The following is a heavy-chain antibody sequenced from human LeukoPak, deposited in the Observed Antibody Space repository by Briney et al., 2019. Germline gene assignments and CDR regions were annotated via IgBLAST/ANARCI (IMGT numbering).Heavy chain of an antibody. D-gene: IGHD6-19*01. V-gene: IGHV4-59*08. Sequence: PSETLSLTCTVSGGSISSYYWSWIRQPPGKGLEWIGYIYYSGSTNYNPSLKSRVTISVDTSKNQFSLKLSSVTAADTAVYYCAGPSSGWYEFYFQHWGQGTLVTVPS. J-gene: IGHJ1*01. CDR3: AGPSSGWYEFYFQH. CDR2: IYYSGST. CDR1: GGSISSYY.